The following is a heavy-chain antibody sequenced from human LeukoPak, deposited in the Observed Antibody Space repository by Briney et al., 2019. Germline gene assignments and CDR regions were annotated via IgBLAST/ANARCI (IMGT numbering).Heavy chain of an antibody. CDR1: GFTFSSYA. CDR3: AREAFEDYGDYVPNWFDP. Sequence: GGSLRLSCAASGFTFSSYAMHWVRQAPGKGLEWVAVISYDGSNKYYADSVKGRFTISRDNSKNTLYLQMNSLRAEDTAVYYCAREAFEDYGDYVPNWFDPWGQGTLVTVSS. J-gene: IGHJ5*02. D-gene: IGHD4-17*01. V-gene: IGHV3-30*04. CDR2: ISYDGSNK.